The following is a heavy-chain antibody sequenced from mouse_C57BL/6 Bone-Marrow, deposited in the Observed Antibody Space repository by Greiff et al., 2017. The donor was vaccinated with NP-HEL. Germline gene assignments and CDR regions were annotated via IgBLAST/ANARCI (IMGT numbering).Heavy chain of an antibody. J-gene: IGHJ1*03. Sequence: EVQGVESGGGLVQPGGSLSLSCAASGFTFTDYYMSWVRQPPGKALEWLGFIRNKANGYTTEYSASVKGRFTISRDNSQSILYLQMNALRAEDSATYYCARYEAWGYFDVWGTGTTVTVSS. CDR2: IRNKANGYTT. CDR3: ARYEAWGYFDV. V-gene: IGHV7-3*01. CDR1: GFTFTDYY.